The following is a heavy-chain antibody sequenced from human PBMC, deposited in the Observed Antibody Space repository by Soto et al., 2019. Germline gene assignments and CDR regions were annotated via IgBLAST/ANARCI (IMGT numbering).Heavy chain of an antibody. CDR1: GYSSSSGYY. Sequence: SETLSLTCAVSGYSSSSGYYWGWIRQPPGKGLEWIGSIYHSGSTYYNPSLKSRVTISVDTSKNQFSLKLSSVTAADTAVYYCARSGVTMIVVAFDYWGQGTLVTVSS. CDR3: ARSGVTMIVVAFDY. D-gene: IGHD3-22*01. J-gene: IGHJ4*02. CDR2: IYHSGST. V-gene: IGHV4-38-2*01.